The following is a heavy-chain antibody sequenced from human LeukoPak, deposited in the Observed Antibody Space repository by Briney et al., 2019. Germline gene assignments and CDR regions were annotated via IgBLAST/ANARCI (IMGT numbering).Heavy chain of an antibody. Sequence: GGSLRLSCAASGFTFSSYWMSWVRQAPGKGLEWVANIKQDGSEKYYVDSVKGRFTISRDNAKNSLYLQMNSLRAEDTAVHYCARLTGYSSGWYGSRFDYWGQGTLVTVSS. CDR3: ARLTGYSSGWYGSRFDY. CDR2: IKQDGSEK. V-gene: IGHV3-7*03. CDR1: GFTFSSYW. J-gene: IGHJ4*02. D-gene: IGHD6-19*01.